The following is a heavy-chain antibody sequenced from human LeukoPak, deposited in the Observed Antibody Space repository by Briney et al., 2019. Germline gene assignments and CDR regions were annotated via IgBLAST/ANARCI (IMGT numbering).Heavy chain of an antibody. J-gene: IGHJ4*02. V-gene: IGHV3-7*01. D-gene: IGHD2-8*01. CDR1: GFTFSTYW. CDR2: INQDGSQK. CDR3: ARLKDDVTKLGY. Sequence: GGSLRLSCAASGFTFSTYWMSWVRQAPGKGLEWVANINQDGSQKRYVDSVQGRFTISRGNTKNSLFLQMNSLRAEDMAVYYCARLKDDVTKLGYWGQGTLVTVSS.